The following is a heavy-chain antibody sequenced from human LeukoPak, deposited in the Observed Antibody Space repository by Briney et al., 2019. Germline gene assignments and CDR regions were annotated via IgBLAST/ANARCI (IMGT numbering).Heavy chain of an antibody. CDR3: ARDRGYSYGLDP. V-gene: IGHV3-21*01. CDR1: GFTFSSYS. CDR2: ISSSSSYI. Sequence: PGGSLRLSCAASGFTFSSYSMNWVRQAPGKGLEWVSSISSSSSYIYYADSVKGRFTISRDNAKNSLYLQMNSLRAEDTAVYYCARDRGYSYGLDPWGQGTLVTVSS. J-gene: IGHJ5*02. D-gene: IGHD5-18*01.